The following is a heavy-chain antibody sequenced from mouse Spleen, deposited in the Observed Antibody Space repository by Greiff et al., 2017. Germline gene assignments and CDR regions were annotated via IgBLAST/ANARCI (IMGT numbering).Heavy chain of an antibody. Sequence: DVQLQESGPELVKPGASVKIPCKASGYTFTDYNMDWVKQSHGKSLEWIGDINPNNGGTIYNQKFKGKATLTVDKSSSTAYMELRSLTSEDTAVYYCARSRGTLYYFDYWGQGTTLTVSS. CDR3: ARSRGTLYYFDY. D-gene: IGHD3-3*01. V-gene: IGHV1-18*01. CDR1: GYTFTDYN. J-gene: IGHJ2*01. CDR2: INPNNGGT.